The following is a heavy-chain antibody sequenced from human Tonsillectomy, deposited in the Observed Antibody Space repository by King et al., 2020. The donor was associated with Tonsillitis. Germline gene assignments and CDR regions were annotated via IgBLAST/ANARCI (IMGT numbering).Heavy chain of an antibody. CDR3: ARTQFRDYGGNPWGFDY. J-gene: IGHJ4*02. V-gene: IGHV5-51*01. CDR2: IYPGDSDT. Sequence: QLVQSGAEVEKPGESLKISCKGSGYSFTSYWIGWVRQMPGKGLEWMGIIYPGDSDTRYSPSFQGQVTISADKSISTAYLQWSSLKASDTAMYYCARTQFRDYGGNPWGFDYWGQGTLVTVSS. CDR1: GYSFTSYW. D-gene: IGHD4-23*01.